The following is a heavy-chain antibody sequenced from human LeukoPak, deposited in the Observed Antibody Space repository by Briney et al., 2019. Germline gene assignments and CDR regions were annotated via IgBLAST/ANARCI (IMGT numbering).Heavy chain of an antibody. CDR2: INPSGGST. CDR1: GYTVTSYY. D-gene: IGHD4-23*01. V-gene: IGHV1-46*01. CDR3: ARDNSVEDTAWWFDP. Sequence: ASVKVSCKASGYTVTSYYTHWVRQAPGQGLEWMGIINPSGGSTSYAQKFQGRVTMTRDMSTSTDYMELSSLRSEDTAVYYCARDNSVEDTAWWFDPWGQGTLVTVSS. J-gene: IGHJ5*02.